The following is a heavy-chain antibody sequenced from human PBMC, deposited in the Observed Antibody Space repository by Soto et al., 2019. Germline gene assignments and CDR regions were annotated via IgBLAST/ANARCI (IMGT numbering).Heavy chain of an antibody. CDR1: GFTFSSYA. Sequence: QVQLVEPGGGVVQPGRSLRLSCAASGFTFSSYAMHWVRQAPGKGLEWVAVISYDGSNKYYADSVKGRFTISRDNSKNTLYLQMNSLRAEDTAVYYCARSTIFSFDYWGQGTLVTVSS. CDR3: ARSTIFSFDY. D-gene: IGHD3-9*01. J-gene: IGHJ4*02. CDR2: ISYDGSNK. V-gene: IGHV3-30-3*01.